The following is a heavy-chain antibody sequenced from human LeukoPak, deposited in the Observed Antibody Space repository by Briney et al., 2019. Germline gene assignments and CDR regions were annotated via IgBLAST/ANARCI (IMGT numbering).Heavy chain of an antibody. CDR1: GFTFSNYA. CDR2: IVGSGGST. Sequence: GASLRLSCAASGFTFSNYAMSCVRQAPGKGLEWVSAIVGSGGSTYYADSVKGRFTTSRDNPKNTLYLQMNSLRAEDTAVYYCAKWGDYDILTGYYDSDYWGQGTLVTVSS. J-gene: IGHJ4*02. V-gene: IGHV3-23*01. D-gene: IGHD3-9*01. CDR3: AKWGDYDILTGYYDSDY.